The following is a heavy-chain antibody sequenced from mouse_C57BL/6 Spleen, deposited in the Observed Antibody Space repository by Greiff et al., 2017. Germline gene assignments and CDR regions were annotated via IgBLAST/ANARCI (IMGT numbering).Heavy chain of an antibody. D-gene: IGHD1-1*01. V-gene: IGHV1-63*01. Sequence: QVQLQQSGAELVRPGTSVKMSCKASGYTFTNYWIGWAKQRPGHGLEWIGDIYPGGGYTNYNEKFKGKATLTADKSSSTAYMQFSSLTSEDSAIYYCARGPYYGSSYYWYFDVWGTGTTVTVSS. CDR1: GYTFTNYW. CDR3: ARGPYYGSSYYWYFDV. J-gene: IGHJ1*03. CDR2: IYPGGGYT.